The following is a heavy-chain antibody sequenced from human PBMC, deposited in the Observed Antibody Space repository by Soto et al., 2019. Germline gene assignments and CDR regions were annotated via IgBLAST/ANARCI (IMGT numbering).Heavy chain of an antibody. J-gene: IGHJ6*02. Sequence: QVQLVESGGGVVQPGRSLRLSCAASGFTFSSYGMHWVRQAPGKGLEWVAVIWYDGSNKYYADSVKGRFTISRDNSKNTLYLQMNSMRAEDTAVYYCATESNPRYSYYYDYGMDVWGQGTTVTVSS. CDR2: IWYDGSNK. CDR1: GFTFSSYG. V-gene: IGHV3-33*01. CDR3: ATESNPRYSYYYDYGMDV. D-gene: IGHD5-12*01.